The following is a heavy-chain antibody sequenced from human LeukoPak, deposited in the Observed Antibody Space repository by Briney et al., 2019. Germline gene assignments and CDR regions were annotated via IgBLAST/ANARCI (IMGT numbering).Heavy chain of an antibody. CDR1: GGSISSYY. CDR2: IYYSGST. V-gene: IGHV4-59*01. J-gene: IGHJ6*02. CDR3: ARVVYSRSNGMDV. D-gene: IGHD1-26*01. Sequence: SETLSLTCTVSGGSISSYYWSWIRQPPGKGLEWIGYIYYSGSTNYNPSLKSRVTISVDTSKNQFSLKLSTVTAADTAVYYCARVVYSRSNGMDVWGQGTTVTVSS.